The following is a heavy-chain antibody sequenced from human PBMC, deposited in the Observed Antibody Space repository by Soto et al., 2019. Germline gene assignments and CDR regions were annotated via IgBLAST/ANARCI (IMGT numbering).Heavy chain of an antibody. V-gene: IGHV4-4*02. CDR1: GGSISSNNW. Sequence: SETLSLTCAVSGGSISSNNWWAWVRQPPGKGLEWIGEIYHSGSTNYNPSLKSRVTISADTSKNQFSLTLTSVTAADTAVYYCARGEFTTVTTYYFDYWAQGTLVTVSS. D-gene: IGHD4-17*01. J-gene: IGHJ4*02. CDR3: ARGEFTTVTTYYFDY. CDR2: IYHSGST.